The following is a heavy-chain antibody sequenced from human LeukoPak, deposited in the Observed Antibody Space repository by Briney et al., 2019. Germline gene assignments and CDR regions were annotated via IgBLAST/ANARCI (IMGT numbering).Heavy chain of an antibody. CDR2: IKRNGGST. J-gene: IGHJ4*02. Sequence: RLGGSLRLSGAASGFTFDDYGMSGVRRRPGKGLEWVSGIKRNGGSTGYGDSVKGRFTISRDNAKNSLYLQMNSLRAEDTALYFCARGFIGGPFDQWVQGTLVTVSS. D-gene: IGHD1-26*01. CDR1: GFTFDDYG. V-gene: IGHV3-20*04. CDR3: ARGFIGGPFDQ.